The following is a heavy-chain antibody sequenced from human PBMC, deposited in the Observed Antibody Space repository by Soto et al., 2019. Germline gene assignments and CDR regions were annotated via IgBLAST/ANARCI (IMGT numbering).Heavy chain of an antibody. CDR2: IVGSGGAT. J-gene: IGHJ4*02. CDR3: AKYDDSGYPRAPFDY. D-gene: IGHD3-22*01. V-gene: IGHV3-23*01. Sequence: GGSLRLSCAASGFTFSSCAMGWVRQAPGKGLEWVSAIVGSGGATFYADSAKGRLTISRDNSRNTLFLQMNSLRVEDTVVYYCAKYDDSGYPRAPFDYWGQGTLVTVSS. CDR1: GFTFSSCA.